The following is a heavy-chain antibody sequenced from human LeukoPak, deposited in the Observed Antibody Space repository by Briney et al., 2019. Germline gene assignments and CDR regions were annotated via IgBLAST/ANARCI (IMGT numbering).Heavy chain of an antibody. V-gene: IGHV3-11*01. CDR1: GFSFSDYY. D-gene: IGHD2-15*01. CDR3: ARGLYCNGCSCYAFDY. CDR2: ISIGGSTI. Sequence: PGGSLRLSCAASGFSFSDYYMSWLRQAPGKGLEWVSYISIGGSTIYYADSVKGRFTISRDNAKNSLYLQMNSLRAEDTAVYYCARGLYCNGCSCYAFDYWGQGTLGTVSS. J-gene: IGHJ4*02.